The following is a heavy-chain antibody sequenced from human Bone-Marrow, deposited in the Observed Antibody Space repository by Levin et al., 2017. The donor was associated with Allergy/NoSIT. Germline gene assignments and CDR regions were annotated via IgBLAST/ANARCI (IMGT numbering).Heavy chain of an antibody. D-gene: IGHD1-14*01. Sequence: GGSLRLSCAASGFFFNTYDMNWVRQAPGKGPEWVSAISPSGDTTYYADSVKGRFSISRDNSKNTLYLQMNSLRAEDTAVYYCAKRAGIKSSTTSDYWGQGTLVTVSS. J-gene: IGHJ4*02. CDR2: ISPSGDTT. CDR3: AKRAGIKSSTTSDY. V-gene: IGHV3-23*01. CDR1: GFFFNTYD.